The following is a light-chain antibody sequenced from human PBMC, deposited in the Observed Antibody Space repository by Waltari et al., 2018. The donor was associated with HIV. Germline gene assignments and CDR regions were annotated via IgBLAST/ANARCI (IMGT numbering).Light chain of an antibody. CDR1: ESLVNSDGKTH. J-gene: IGKJ2*01. V-gene: IGKV2D-29*01. CDR2: EGS. CDR3: MQNIQLPYT. Sequence: EIVMTQAPLSLSVTPGQPASISCKSSESLVNSDGKTHLFWYLQRPGQPPQLLMFEGSKHFSGAPDRFSGSGSGTDFTLRISRVEAEDVGLYYCMQNIQLPYTFGQGARLEIK.